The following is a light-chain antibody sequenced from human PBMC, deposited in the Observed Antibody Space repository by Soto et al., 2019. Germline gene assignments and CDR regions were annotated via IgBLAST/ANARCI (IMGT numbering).Light chain of an antibody. Sequence: EIVLTQSPATLSLSPGERATLSCRASQSVISYLAWYQQKPGQAPRLLIYDASNRATGIPARFSGSGYGTDFTLTISRLEPEDFAVYYCQQRSNWPPGLTFGPGTKVDIK. J-gene: IGKJ3*01. CDR1: QSVISY. CDR2: DAS. CDR3: QQRSNWPPGLT. V-gene: IGKV3-11*01.